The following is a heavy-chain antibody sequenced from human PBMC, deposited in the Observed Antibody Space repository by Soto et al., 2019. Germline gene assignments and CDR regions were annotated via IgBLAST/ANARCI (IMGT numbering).Heavy chain of an antibody. D-gene: IGHD6-13*01. J-gene: IGHJ6*02. CDR2: IIPIFGTA. CDR1: GGTFSSYA. Sequence: QVQLVQSGSEVKKPGSSVKVSCKASGGTFSSYAISWVRQAPGQGLEWMGGIIPIFGTANYAQKFQGRVTITADKSTSTAYMELSSLRSEDTAVYYCARDGQQLDYYYYGMDVWGQGTTVTVSS. V-gene: IGHV1-69*06. CDR3: ARDGQQLDYYYYGMDV.